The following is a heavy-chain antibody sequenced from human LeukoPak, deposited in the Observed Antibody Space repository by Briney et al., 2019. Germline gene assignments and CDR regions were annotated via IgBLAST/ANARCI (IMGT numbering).Heavy chain of an antibody. J-gene: IGHJ4*02. CDR2: ICGSGGST. Sequence: PGGSLRLSCAASEFPFSNYAMSWVRQAPGKGLEWVSAICGSGGSTYYADSVKGRFTISRDNSKNTLYLQMSSLRAEDTAVYYCAKDRGDSSSWYPFDYWGQGTLVTVSS. V-gene: IGHV3-23*01. CDR3: AKDRGDSSSWYPFDY. CDR1: EFPFSNYA. D-gene: IGHD6-13*01.